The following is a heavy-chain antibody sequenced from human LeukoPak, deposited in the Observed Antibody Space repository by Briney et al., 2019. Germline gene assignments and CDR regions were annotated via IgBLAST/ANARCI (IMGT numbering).Heavy chain of an antibody. Sequence: ASETLSLTCTVSGDSIGDYFWNWIRQSPGKGLEWIAYIRSGNTKYNPSLRSRVTISVDTSKNQFSLKLKSVTAADTAVYYCARRPWGGLDVWGQGTTVIVSS. J-gene: IGHJ6*02. D-gene: IGHD7-27*01. V-gene: IGHV4-59*08. CDR3: ARRPWGGLDV. CDR1: GDSIGDYF. CDR2: IRSGNT.